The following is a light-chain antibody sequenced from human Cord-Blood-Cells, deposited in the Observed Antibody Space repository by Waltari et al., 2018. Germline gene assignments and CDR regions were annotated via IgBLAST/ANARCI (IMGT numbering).Light chain of an antibody. Sequence: QPALTHPPSVSGAPGQRVTISRTGRSSNNGAGYDVHWYQQLPGTAPKLLIYGNSNRPSGVPDRFSGSKSGTSASLAITGLQAEDEADYYCQSYDSSRSGWVFGGGTKLTVL. V-gene: IGLV1-40*01. CDR1: SSNNGAGYD. CDR2: GNS. J-gene: IGLJ3*02. CDR3: QSYDSSRSGWV.